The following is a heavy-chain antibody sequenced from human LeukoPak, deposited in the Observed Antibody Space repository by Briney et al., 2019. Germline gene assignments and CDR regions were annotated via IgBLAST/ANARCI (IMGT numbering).Heavy chain of an antibody. CDR1: GGSFSGYY. J-gene: IGHJ5*02. CDR3: AREDNWNDAGWFDP. D-gene: IGHD1-1*01. CDR2: INHSGST. Sequence: SETLSLTCAVYGGSFSGYYWSWIRQPPGKGLEWIGEINHSGSTNYNPSLKSRVTISVDTSKNQFSLKLSSATAADTAVYYCAREDNWNDAGWFDPWGQGTLVTVSS. V-gene: IGHV4-34*01.